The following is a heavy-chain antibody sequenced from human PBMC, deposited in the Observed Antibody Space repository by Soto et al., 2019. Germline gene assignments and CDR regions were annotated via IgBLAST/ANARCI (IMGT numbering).Heavy chain of an antibody. D-gene: IGHD3-22*01. CDR3: AKYVVITTYYFDY. Sequence: EVRLLESGGGLVQPGGSLRLSCAASGFTFSSYAMSWVRQAPGKGLEWVSAISGSGGSTYYADSVKGRFTISRDNSKNTLYLQMNSLRAEDTAVYYCAKYVVITTYYFDYWGQGTLVTVSS. CDR2: ISGSGGST. V-gene: IGHV3-23*01. J-gene: IGHJ4*02. CDR1: GFTFSSYA.